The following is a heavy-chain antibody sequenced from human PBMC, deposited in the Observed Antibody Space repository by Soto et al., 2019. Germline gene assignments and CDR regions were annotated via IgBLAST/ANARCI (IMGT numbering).Heavy chain of an antibody. D-gene: IGHD6-6*01. Sequence: QVQLQQWGAGLLKPSETLSLTCAVYGGSFSGYYWSWIRQPPGKGLEWIGEINHSGSTNYNPSLKSRVTISVDTSKNQYSLKLSSVTAADTAVYYYARTSRFDYWGQGTLVTVSS. CDR3: ARTSRFDY. V-gene: IGHV4-34*01. CDR1: GGSFSGYY. J-gene: IGHJ4*02. CDR2: INHSGST.